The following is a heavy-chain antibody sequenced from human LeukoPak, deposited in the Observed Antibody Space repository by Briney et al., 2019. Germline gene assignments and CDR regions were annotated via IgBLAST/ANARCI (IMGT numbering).Heavy chain of an antibody. D-gene: IGHD2-2*01. V-gene: IGHV4-59*01. CDR3: ARDQYCSSTSCYEEIDV. CDR2: IYYTGST. CDR1: GGSINNYY. J-gene: IGHJ6*02. Sequence: PSETLSLTCAVSGGSINNYYWSWVRQPPGAGLEWLAYIYYTGSTNYNPSLKSRVTISVDTSKNQFSLKLSSVTAADTAVYYCARDQYCSSTSCYEEIDVWGQGTTVTVSS.